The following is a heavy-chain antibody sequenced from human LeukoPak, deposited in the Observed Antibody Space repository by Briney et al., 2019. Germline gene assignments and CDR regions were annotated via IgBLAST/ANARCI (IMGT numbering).Heavy chain of an antibody. CDR2: IKQDGSEK. J-gene: IGHJ4*02. CDR3: ARGVGTAAAFDY. Sequence: GGSLRLSCAASGYTFSSYYMSWVRQAPGKGLEWVANIKQDGSEKYYMDSVKGRFTISRDNAKNSLYLQMNSLRAEDTAVYYCARGVGTAAAFDYWGQATLVTVTA. CDR1: GYTFSSYY. D-gene: IGHD1-26*01. V-gene: IGHV3-7*01.